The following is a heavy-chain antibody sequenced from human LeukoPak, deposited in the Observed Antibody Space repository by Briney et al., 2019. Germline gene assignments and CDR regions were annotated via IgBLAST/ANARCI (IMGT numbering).Heavy chain of an antibody. Sequence: GGSLRLSCAASEFTVSSNYMSWVRQAPGKGLEWVSVIYSGGSTYYADFVKGRFTISRDNSKNTLYLQMNSLRAEDTAVYYCARVVPHNQAFDHWGQGTLVTVSS. CDR3: ARVVPHNQAFDH. CDR2: IYSGGST. J-gene: IGHJ4*02. D-gene: IGHD1-14*01. V-gene: IGHV3-53*01. CDR1: EFTVSSNY.